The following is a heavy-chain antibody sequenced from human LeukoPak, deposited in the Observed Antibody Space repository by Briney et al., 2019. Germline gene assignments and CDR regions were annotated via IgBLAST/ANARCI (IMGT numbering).Heavy chain of an antibody. CDR1: GFTFDTYA. D-gene: IGHD1-20*01. CDR2: IINTGRKT. CDR3: ARDITGTH. V-gene: IGHV3-23*01. Sequence: GVSLRLSCAASGFTFDTYAMSWVRQAPGKGLEWISGIINTGRKTFYADAVKGRFTISRDNSKNTLYLQMNSLRAEDTAVYYCARDITGTHWGQGTLVTVSS. J-gene: IGHJ4*02.